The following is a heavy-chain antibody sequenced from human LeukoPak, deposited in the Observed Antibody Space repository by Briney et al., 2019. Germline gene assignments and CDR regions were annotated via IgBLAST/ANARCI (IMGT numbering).Heavy chain of an antibody. CDR2: ISASGGST. J-gene: IGHJ5*02. D-gene: IGHD2-2*01. Sequence: GSLRLSCAASGFTFSSSAMSWVRQVPGKGLEWVSGISASGGSTYYADSVKGRFTISRDNSKNTLYLQMNSLRAEDTAVYYCAKLGGVVVPAAIHWFDPWGQGTLVTVSS. CDR1: GFTFSSSA. CDR3: AKLGGVVVPAAIHWFDP. V-gene: IGHV3-23*01.